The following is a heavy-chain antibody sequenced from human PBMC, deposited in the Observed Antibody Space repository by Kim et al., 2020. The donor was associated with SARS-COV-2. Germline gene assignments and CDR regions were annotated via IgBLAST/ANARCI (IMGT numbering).Heavy chain of an antibody. CDR3: VRGVQGFDY. CDR1: GYTFTDYT. V-gene: IGHV1-3*01. CDR2: IYAGSGGT. J-gene: IGHJ4*02. D-gene: IGHD3-10*01. Sequence: ASVKVSCKASGYTFTDYTLQWVRQAPGQRPEWMGWIYAGSGGTKYSQKFQDRVTITTDTSASTAYMDLTSLRSEDTAVYYCVRGVQGFDYWGQGTLVTVSS.